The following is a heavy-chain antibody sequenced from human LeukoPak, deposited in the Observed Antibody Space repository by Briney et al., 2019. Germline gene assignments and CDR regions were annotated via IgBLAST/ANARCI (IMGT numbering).Heavy chain of an antibody. Sequence: SETLSLTCTDSGGSISSGSYYWSWIRQPAGKGLEWIGRIYTSGSTNYNPSLKSRVTISVDTSKSQFSLKLSSVTAADTAVYYCARVPRSYYYYYYMDVWGKGTTVTVSS. CDR2: IYTSGST. CDR3: ARVPRSYYYYYYMDV. CDR1: GGSISSGSYY. J-gene: IGHJ6*03. V-gene: IGHV4-61*02.